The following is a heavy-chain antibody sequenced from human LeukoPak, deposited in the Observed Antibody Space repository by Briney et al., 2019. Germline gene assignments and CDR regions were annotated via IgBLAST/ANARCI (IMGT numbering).Heavy chain of an antibody. CDR2: ISSSSSYI. CDR1: GFTFSSYS. J-gene: IGHJ6*03. Sequence: PGGSLRLSCAASGFTFSSYSMNWVRQAPGKGLEWVSSISSSSSYIYYADSVKGRFTISRDNAKNSLYLQMNSLRAEDTAVYYCARALDSYGYSYYYYYMDVWGKGTTVTVSS. V-gene: IGHV3-21*01. CDR3: ARALDSYGYSYYYYYMDV. D-gene: IGHD5-18*01.